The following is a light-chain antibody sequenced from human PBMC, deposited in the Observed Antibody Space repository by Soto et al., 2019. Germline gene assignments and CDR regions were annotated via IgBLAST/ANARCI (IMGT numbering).Light chain of an antibody. J-gene: IGKJ4*01. CDR1: QSIGSC. V-gene: IGKV1-5*01. Sequence: DMQITQAPATLSPSLGDRVTITCRASQSIGSCLAWFQQTPGKPPKLLIYDASSLESGVPSRFSGSGSGTEFTLTISSLQTADFAAYYCQQYKSYSPLTFGGGTQVDIK. CDR2: DAS. CDR3: QQYKSYSPLT.